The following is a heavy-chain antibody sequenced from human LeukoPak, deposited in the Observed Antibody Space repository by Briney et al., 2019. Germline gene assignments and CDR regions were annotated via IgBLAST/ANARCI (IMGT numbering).Heavy chain of an antibody. CDR1: GFTFSSYN. D-gene: IGHD3-3*01. CDR3: ARGDPDISFGVAGEAVDI. Sequence: PGGSLRLSCAASGFTFSSYNMNWVRQAPGKGLEWVSSISSSSSYIYYADSVKGRFTISRDNAKNSLYLQMNSLRAEDTAVYYCARGDPDISFGVAGEAVDIWGQGTMVTVSS. V-gene: IGHV3-21*01. CDR2: ISSSSSYI. J-gene: IGHJ3*02.